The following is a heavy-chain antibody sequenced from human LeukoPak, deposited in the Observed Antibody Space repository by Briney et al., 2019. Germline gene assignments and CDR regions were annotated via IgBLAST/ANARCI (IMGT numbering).Heavy chain of an antibody. CDR1: GFTFSSYA. CDR2: ITGTGDRT. Sequence: GGSLRLSCAASGFTFSSYAVNWVRQAPGKGLEWGSSITGTGDRTYYADSVKGRFTISRDNPKKTLHLQMGSLRVEDTAVYYCAKGPTSSWNDNSDGFEGNSWYFDLWGRGTRVTVSS. D-gene: IGHD1-1*01. CDR3: AKGPTSSWNDNSDGFEGNSWYFDL. J-gene: IGHJ2*01. V-gene: IGHV3-23*01.